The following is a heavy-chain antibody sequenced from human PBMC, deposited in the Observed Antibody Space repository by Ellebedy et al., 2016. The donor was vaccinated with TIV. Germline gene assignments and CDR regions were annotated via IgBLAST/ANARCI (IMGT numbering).Heavy chain of an antibody. CDR1: GYTFTSYG. J-gene: IGHJ4*02. D-gene: IGHD3-3*01. CDR2: ISANNGDT. V-gene: IGHV1-18*04. CDR3: ARDWSGH. Sequence: AASVKVSCKTSGYTFTSYGISWVRQAPGQGLEWMGWISANNGDTNYAQKFHGRVTMTTDTSTTTVYMELKSPRSDDTAVYYCARDWSGHWGQGTLVTVSS.